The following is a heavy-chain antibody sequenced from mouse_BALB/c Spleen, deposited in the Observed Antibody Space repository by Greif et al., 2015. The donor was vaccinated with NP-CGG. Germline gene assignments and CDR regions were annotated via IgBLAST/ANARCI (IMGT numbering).Heavy chain of an antibody. CDR2: INPSNGRT. D-gene: IGHD2-10*01. V-gene: IGHV1S81*02. CDR1: GYTFTSYW. J-gene: IGHJ4*01. Sequence: QVQLQQSGAELVKPGASVKLSCKASGYTFTSYWMHWVKQRPGQGLEWIGEINPSNGRTNYNEKLKSKATLTVDKSSSTAYMQLSSLTSEDSAVYYCARAGPYYGNHYAMDYWGQGTSVTVSS. CDR3: ARAGPYYGNHYAMDY.